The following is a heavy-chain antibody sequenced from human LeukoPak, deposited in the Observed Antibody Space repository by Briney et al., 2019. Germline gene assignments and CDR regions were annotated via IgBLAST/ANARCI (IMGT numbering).Heavy chain of an antibody. V-gene: IGHV4-59*12. CDR3: ARGRSPYDSSGYYYPEYFQH. D-gene: IGHD3-22*01. CDR2: ISDIGSI. CDR1: GGSISSYY. J-gene: IGHJ1*01. Sequence: SETLSLTCTVSGGSISSYYWSWIRQPPGKGLEWIAYISDIGSINYNPSLKSRVTISLDTSKNQFSLKLSSVTAADTAVYYCARGRSPYDSSGYYYPEYFQHWGQGTLVTVSS.